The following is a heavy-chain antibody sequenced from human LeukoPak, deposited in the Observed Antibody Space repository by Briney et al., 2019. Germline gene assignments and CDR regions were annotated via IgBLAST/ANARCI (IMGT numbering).Heavy chain of an antibody. CDR1: GGSISSYY. CDR3: ARAETQYCDFWSGYHNWFDP. D-gene: IGHD3-3*01. J-gene: IGHJ5*02. V-gene: IGHV4-59*01. Sequence: PSETLSLTCTVSGGSISSYYWSWIRQPPGKGLEWIGYIYYSGRTNYNPSLKSRITILVDTSKNQFSLKLSSVTAADTAVYYCARAETQYCDFWSGYHNWFDPWGQGTLVTVSS. CDR2: IYYSGRT.